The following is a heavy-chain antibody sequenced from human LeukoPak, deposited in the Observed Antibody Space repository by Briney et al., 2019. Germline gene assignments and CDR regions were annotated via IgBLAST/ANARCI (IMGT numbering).Heavy chain of an antibody. CDR1: GFTFDDYA. D-gene: IGHD5-18*01. J-gene: IGHJ5*01. CDR2: ISWNSGSI. V-gene: IGHV3-9*01. Sequence: PGGSLRLSCAASGFTFDDYAMPWVRQAPGKGLEWVSGISWNSGSIGYADSVKGRFTISRDNAKNSLYLQMNSLRAEDTALYYCAKGPVGYSYGQPDNWFDSWGQGTLVTVSS. CDR3: AKGPVGYSYGQPDNWFDS.